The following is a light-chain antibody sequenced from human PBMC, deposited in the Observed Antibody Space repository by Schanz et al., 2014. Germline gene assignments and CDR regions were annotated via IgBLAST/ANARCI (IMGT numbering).Light chain of an antibody. J-gene: IGKJ2*01. CDR1: QSVSASY. CDR3: QQYGNWPPYT. Sequence: EIVLTQSPGTLSLSPGERATLSCRASQSVSASYLAWYQQKPGQAPRLLIYGGSSRATGVPARFSGSGSGTEFTLTISSLQSEDFAVYYCQQYGNWPPYTFGQGTKLEIK. V-gene: IGKV3-20*01. CDR2: GGS.